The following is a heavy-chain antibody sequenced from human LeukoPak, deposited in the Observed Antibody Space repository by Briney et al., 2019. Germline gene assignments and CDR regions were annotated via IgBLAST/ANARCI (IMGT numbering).Heavy chain of an antibody. CDR2: INHSGST. D-gene: IGHD3-9*01. CDR1: GGSFSGYY. J-gene: IGHJ4*02. V-gene: IGHV4-34*01. Sequence: MASETLSLTCAVYGGSFSGYYWSWIRQPPGKGLEWIGEINHSGSTNYNPSLKSRVTISVDTSKNQFSLKLSSVTAADTAVYYCARGYYDILTGWGGYFDYWGQGTLVTVSS. CDR3: ARGYYDILTGWGGYFDY.